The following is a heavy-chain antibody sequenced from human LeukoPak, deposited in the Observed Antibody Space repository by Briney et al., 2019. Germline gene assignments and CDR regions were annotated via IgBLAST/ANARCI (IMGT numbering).Heavy chain of an antibody. CDR3: ARGRITIFGVVTYYFDY. CDR2: INAGNGNT. CDR1: GYTFTSYA. J-gene: IGHJ4*02. Sequence: ASVKVSCKASGYTFTSYAMHWVRQAPGQRLEWMGWINAGNGNTKYSQEFQGRVTITRDTSASTAYMELSSLRSEDMAVYYCARGRITIFGVVTYYFDYWGQGTLVTVSS. D-gene: IGHD3-3*01. V-gene: IGHV1-3*03.